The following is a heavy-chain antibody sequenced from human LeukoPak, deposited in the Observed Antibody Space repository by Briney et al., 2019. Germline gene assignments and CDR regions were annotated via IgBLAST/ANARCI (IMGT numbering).Heavy chain of an antibody. J-gene: IGHJ4*02. V-gene: IGHV3-48*03. CDR2: ISSSGSTI. CDR1: GFTFSSYE. Sequence: GGSLRLSCAASGFTFSSYEMNWVRQAPGKGLEWVSYISSSGSTIYYADSVKGRFTISRDNAKNSLYLQMNSLRAEDTAVYYCARDQGQYDILTGYYLGVWGQGTLVTVSS. D-gene: IGHD3-9*01. CDR3: ARDQGQYDILTGYYLGV.